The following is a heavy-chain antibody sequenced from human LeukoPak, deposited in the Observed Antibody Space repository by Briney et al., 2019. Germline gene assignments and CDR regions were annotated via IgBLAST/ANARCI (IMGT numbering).Heavy chain of an antibody. CDR1: GFTFSSYW. Sequence: GGSLRLSCAASGFTFSSYWMHWVRQSPGKGLVWVSGNGSSTSYADSVKGRFTISRDNAKNTVYLQMNSLRAEDTAVYHRATSRTFDYWGQGTLVTVSS. V-gene: IGHV3-74*01. CDR2: NGSST. J-gene: IGHJ4*02. CDR3: ATSRTFDY.